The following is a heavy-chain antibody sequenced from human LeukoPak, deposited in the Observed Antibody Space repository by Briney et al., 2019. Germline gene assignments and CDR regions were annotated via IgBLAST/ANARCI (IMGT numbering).Heavy chain of an antibody. CDR1: GFTFSDYY. CDR2: LSSSGSTI. CDR3: AREEVYCSGGSCYFNWFDP. J-gene: IGHJ5*02. Sequence: GGSLRLSCAASGFTFSDYYMSWIRQAPGKGLEWVSYLSSSGSTIYYADSVKVRFTISRDNAKNSLYLQMNSLRSEDTAVYYCAREEVYCSGGSCYFNWFDPGAREPWSPSPQ. V-gene: IGHV3-11*01. D-gene: IGHD2-15*01.